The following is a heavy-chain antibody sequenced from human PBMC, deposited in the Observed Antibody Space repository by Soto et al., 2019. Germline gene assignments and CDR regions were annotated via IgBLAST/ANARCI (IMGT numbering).Heavy chain of an antibody. Sequence: LSLTCTVSGGSISSSSYYWGWIRQPPGKGLEWIGSIYYSGSTYYNPSLKSRVTISVDTSKNQFSLKLSSVTAADTAVYYCARPYYYGSGKDVWGQGTTVTVSS. CDR2: IYYSGST. V-gene: IGHV4-39*01. J-gene: IGHJ6*02. CDR3: ARPYYYGSGKDV. D-gene: IGHD3-10*01. CDR1: GGSISSSSYY.